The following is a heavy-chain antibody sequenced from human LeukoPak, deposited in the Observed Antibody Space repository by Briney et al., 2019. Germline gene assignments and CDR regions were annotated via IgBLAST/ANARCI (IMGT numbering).Heavy chain of an antibody. CDR2: IRSKAYGETA. V-gene: IGHV3-49*04. Sequence: GGSLRLSCAASGFTFSSYGMHWVRQAPGKGLEWVGFIRSKAYGETADYAASVKGRFTISRDDSKAIAYLQMNSLKTEDTAVYHCTRDRGAYNLYDYWGQGTLVTVSS. CDR3: TRDRGAYNLYDY. J-gene: IGHJ4*02. CDR1: GFTFSSYG. D-gene: IGHD1-1*01.